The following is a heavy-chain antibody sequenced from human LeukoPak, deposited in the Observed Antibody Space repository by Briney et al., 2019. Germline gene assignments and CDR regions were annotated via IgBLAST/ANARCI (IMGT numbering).Heavy chain of an antibody. CDR2: IWFDGSNK. J-gene: IGHJ3*01. Sequence: GGSLRLSCAASGLTFSNYGMHWVRQPPGKGLEWVAVIWFDGSNKYYADSVKGRFTISRDNSKNILSLQMNSLRAEDTAVYYCARAVGPFDFWGQGTMVTVSS. CDR1: GLTFSNYG. CDR3: ARAVGPFDF. V-gene: IGHV3-33*08.